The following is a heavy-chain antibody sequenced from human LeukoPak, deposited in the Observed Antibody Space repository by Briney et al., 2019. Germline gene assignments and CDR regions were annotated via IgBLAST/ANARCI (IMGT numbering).Heavy chain of an antibody. D-gene: IGHD2-15*01. CDR1: GGSISGYY. V-gene: IGHV4-59*08. Sequence: SETLSLTCTVSGGSISGYYWSWIRQPPGKGLEWIGYIYYSGSTNYNPSLKSRVTISVDTSKNQFSLKLSSVTAADTAVYYCARSYCSGGSCYHLYAFDIWGQGTMVTVSS. CDR2: IYYSGST. J-gene: IGHJ3*02. CDR3: ARSYCSGGSCYHLYAFDI.